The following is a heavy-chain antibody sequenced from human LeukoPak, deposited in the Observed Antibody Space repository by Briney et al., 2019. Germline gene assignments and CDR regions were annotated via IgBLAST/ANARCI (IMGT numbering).Heavy chain of an antibody. J-gene: IGHJ4*02. CDR1: GGSISSYY. Sequence: SETLSLTCTVSGGSISSYYWSWIRQPAGKGLEWIGRIYTSGSTNYNPSLKSRVTMSVDTSKNQFSLKLSSVTAADTAVYYCARERATGDYVFSFDYWGQGTLVTVFS. D-gene: IGHD4-17*01. CDR2: IYTSGST. V-gene: IGHV4-4*07. CDR3: ARERATGDYVFSFDY.